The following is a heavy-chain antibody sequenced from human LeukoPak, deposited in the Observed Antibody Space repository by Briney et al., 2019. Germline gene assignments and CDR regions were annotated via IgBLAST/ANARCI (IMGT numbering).Heavy chain of an antibody. CDR1: GGSISSYY. CDR3: ARDSYDSSGYYYVGQNWYFDL. CDR2: IYYSGST. J-gene: IGHJ2*01. D-gene: IGHD3-22*01. V-gene: IGHV4-59*01. Sequence: PSETLSLTCTVSGGSISSYYWSWIRQPPGKGLEWIGYIYYSGSTNYNSSLKSRVTISVDTSKNQFSLKLSSVTAADTAVYYCARDSYDSSGYYYVGQNWYFDLWGRGTLVTVSS.